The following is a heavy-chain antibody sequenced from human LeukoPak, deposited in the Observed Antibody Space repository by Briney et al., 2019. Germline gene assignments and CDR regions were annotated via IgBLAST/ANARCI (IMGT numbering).Heavy chain of an antibody. J-gene: IGHJ4*02. Sequence: SETLSLTCTVSGGSISIYYWSWIRQPPGKGLEWIGYVYNSGSTDYNPSLRSRVTISADTSKNQFSLKLSSVIAADTAVYYCVRDRELNYWGQGILVTVSS. CDR1: GGSISIYY. CDR2: VYNSGST. CDR3: VRDRELNY. D-gene: IGHD5-24*01. V-gene: IGHV4-59*01.